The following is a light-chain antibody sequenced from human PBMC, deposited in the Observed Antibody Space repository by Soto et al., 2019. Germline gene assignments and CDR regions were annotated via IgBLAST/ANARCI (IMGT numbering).Light chain of an antibody. Sequence: EIMVTQSASALSLSTGERATLSCRASQSVSSSYLAWYQQKPGQAPRLLIYDASNRATGIPARFSGSGSGTDFTLTISSLEPEDFAVYYCQQRSNWPPVFGGGTKVDIK. J-gene: IGKJ4*01. CDR2: DAS. V-gene: IGKV3-11*01. CDR3: QQRSNWPPV. CDR1: QSVSSSY.